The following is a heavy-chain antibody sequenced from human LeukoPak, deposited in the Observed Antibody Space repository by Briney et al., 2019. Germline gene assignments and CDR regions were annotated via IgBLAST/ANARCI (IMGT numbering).Heavy chain of an antibody. CDR2: IKQDGSEK. V-gene: IGHV3-7*01. CDR1: GFTFSSYW. Sequence: GGSLRLSCAASGFTFSSYWMSWVRQAPGKGLEWVANIKQDGSEKYYVDSVKGRFTISRDNAKDSLYLQMNSLRAEDTAVYYCAREPLRYCSSCEGYFDYWGQGTLVTVSS. CDR3: AREPLRYCSSCEGYFDY. J-gene: IGHJ4*02. D-gene: IGHD2-2*01.